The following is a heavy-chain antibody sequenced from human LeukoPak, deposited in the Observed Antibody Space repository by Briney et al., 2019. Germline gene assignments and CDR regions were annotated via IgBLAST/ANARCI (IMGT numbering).Heavy chain of an antibody. V-gene: IGHV4-59*13. J-gene: IGHJ4*02. CDR2: VYASGDYNSGIN. CDR3: ARGDQEFDY. Sequence: SQTLSLACTISGTSINTFSWSWIRQTPGKGLEWIGYVYASGDYNSGINTYNPSLESRVTITVDTSKNQFALRLTSLTAADTAVYYCARGDQEFDYWGQGTRVTVSS. CDR1: GTSINTFS.